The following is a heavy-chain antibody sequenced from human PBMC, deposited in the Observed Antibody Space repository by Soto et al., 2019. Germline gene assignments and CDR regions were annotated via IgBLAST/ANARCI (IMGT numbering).Heavy chain of an antibody. CDR1: GFTFRSFV. CDR2: TSYDGTNK. Sequence: QVQLVESGGGVVQPGTSLRLSCVGSGFTFRSFVIHWVRQAPGRGLEWVALTSYDGTNKYFGDSVKGRFTISRDNFRNTVDLQMDSLRLEDTALYYCARWGTTGGLDVWGQGTLVSVSS. V-gene: IGHV3-30*19. CDR3: ARWGTTGGLDV. J-gene: IGHJ4*02. D-gene: IGHD3-16*01.